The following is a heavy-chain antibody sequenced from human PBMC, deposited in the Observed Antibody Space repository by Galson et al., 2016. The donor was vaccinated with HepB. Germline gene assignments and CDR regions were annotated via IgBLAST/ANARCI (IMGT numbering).Heavy chain of an antibody. D-gene: IGHD3-3*01. V-gene: IGHV3-7*01. CDR1: GFTFSTHF. Sequence: SLRLSCAASGFTFSTHFMTWVRQAPGRGLEWLATINHAGSEKSYVDSVGGRFTISRDNAKNSLFLQMDSLRAEDTAVYYGARVVFDFHDFWSKWVDPWGQGTLVTVSS. J-gene: IGHJ5*02. CDR3: ARVVFDFHDFWSKWVDP. CDR2: INHAGSEK.